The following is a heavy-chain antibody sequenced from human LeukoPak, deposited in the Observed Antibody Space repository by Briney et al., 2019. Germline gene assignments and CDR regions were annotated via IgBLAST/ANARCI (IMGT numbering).Heavy chain of an antibody. CDR3: ASITPRGESSGFDY. Sequence: SETLSLTCTVSGGSISSGGYYWSWIRQHPGKGLEWIGYIYYSGSTYYNPSLKSRVTISVDTSKNQFSLKLSPVTAADTAVYYCASITPRGESSGFDYWGQGTLVTVSS. CDR1: GGSISSGGYY. J-gene: IGHJ4*02. CDR2: IYYSGST. V-gene: IGHV4-31*03. D-gene: IGHD3-16*01.